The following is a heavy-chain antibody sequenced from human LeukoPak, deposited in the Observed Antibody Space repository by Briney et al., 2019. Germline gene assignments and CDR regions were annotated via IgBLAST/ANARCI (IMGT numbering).Heavy chain of an antibody. Sequence: GGSLRLSCAASGFTFSDYYMSWIRQAPGKGLEWVSYISSSGSTIYYADSVKGRFTISRDNAKNSLYLQMNSLRAEDTALYYCAKDVADSSGYGLDYWGQGTLVTVSS. V-gene: IGHV3-11*01. CDR3: AKDVADSSGYGLDY. CDR2: ISSSGSTI. CDR1: GFTFSDYY. J-gene: IGHJ4*02. D-gene: IGHD3-22*01.